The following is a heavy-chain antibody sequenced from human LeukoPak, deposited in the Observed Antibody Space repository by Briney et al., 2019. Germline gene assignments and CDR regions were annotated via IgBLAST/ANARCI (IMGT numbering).Heavy chain of an antibody. D-gene: IGHD2-21*02. V-gene: IGHV4-59*12. CDR3: ARGPDCGGDCFLLPFDY. Sequence: PSETLSLTCTVSGGSISSYYWSWIRQPPGKGLEWIGYIYYSGSTNYNPSLKSRVTISVDTSKNQFSLKLSSVTAADTAVYYCARGPDCGGDCFLLPFDYWGQGTLVTVSS. J-gene: IGHJ4*02. CDR1: GGSISSYY. CDR2: IYYSGST.